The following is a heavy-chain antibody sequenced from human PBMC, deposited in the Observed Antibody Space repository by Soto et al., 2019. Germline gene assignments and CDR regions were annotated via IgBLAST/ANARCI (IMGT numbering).Heavy chain of an antibody. V-gene: IGHV3-74*01. D-gene: IGHD2-15*01. J-gene: IGHJ4*02. Sequence: EVQLVESGGGLVQPGGSLRLSCAASGFTFSSYWMHWVRQAPGKGLVWVSRINSDGSSTSYADSVKGRFTISRDNAQNSLHLRLNSVRGEDTPVAPGARSCNFDYWGKGTLVSVSS. CDR2: INSDGSST. CDR3: ARSCNFDY. CDR1: GFTFSSYW.